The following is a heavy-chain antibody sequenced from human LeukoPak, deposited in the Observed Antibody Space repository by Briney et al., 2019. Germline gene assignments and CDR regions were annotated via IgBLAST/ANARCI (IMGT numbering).Heavy chain of an antibody. D-gene: IGHD4-17*01. CDR1: GFPFSSYE. Sequence: GGSLRLSCAGSGFPFSSYEMNWLRQAPGKGLEWVSHIDSSGITIYYGDSVKGRFTISRDNAKNSIYLQTDSLRVEDTAIYYCARDSVGDLLDYWGQGTPVTVSS. CDR2: IDSSGITI. J-gene: IGHJ4*02. CDR3: ARDSVGDLLDY. V-gene: IGHV3-48*03.